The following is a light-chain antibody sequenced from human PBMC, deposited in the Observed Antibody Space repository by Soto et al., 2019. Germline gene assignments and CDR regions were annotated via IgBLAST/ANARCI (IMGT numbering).Light chain of an antibody. V-gene: IGKV3-15*01. J-gene: IGKJ1*01. CDR1: QSVSSN. Sequence: EVVMTQSPATLSVSPGERATLSCRASQSVSSNLAWYQQKPGQAPRLLIYGASTRAAGIPARFSGSGSGTDSTLTITSLQSEDFGVYYCHQYNNWWTFGQGTKVEIK. CDR2: GAS. CDR3: HQYNNWWT.